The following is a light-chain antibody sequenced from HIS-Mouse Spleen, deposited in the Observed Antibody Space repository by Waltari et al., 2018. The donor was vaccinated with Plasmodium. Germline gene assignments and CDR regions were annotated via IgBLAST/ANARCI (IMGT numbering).Light chain of an antibody. J-gene: IGLJ1*01. CDR2: EGS. V-gene: IGLV2-23*01. CDR1: SSDGGRYNL. CDR3: CSYAGSSTYV. Sequence: QSALTQPASVSGSPGQSITISCTGTSSDGGRYNLVSWYQQHPAKAPKLMIYEGSKRPSGVSNRFSGSKSGNTASLTISGLQAEDEADYYCCSYAGSSTYVFGTGTKVTVL.